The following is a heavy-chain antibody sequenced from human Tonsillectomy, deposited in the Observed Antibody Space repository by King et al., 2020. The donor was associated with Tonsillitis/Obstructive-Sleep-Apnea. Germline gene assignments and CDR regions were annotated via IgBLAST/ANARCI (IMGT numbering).Heavy chain of an antibody. CDR2: IFYSGST. CDR3: AREASSGFDY. V-gene: IGHV4-59*01. J-gene: IGHJ4*02. D-gene: IGHD6-19*01. CDR1: GGSISTYS. Sequence: QLRESGPGLVKPSETLSLTCTVSGGSISTYSWSWIRQPPGKGLEWIGYIFYSGSTNYNPSLKSRVTISVDTSRNQFSLKLSSVTAADTAVFYCAREASSGFDYWGQGILVTVSS.